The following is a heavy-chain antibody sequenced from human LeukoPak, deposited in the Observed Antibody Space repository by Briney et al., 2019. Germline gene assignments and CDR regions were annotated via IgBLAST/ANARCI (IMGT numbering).Heavy chain of an antibody. CDR2: LSYSGST. Sequence: ASETLSLTCTVSGGSIRSYYWNWIRQPPGKGLEWIGYLSYSGSTSYNPSLKRRGTISADTSKNQFPLKMNSVTAADTAVYYCARSLSRSSYGNFDYWGQGTLVTVSP. D-gene: IGHD3-10*01. V-gene: IGHV4-59*01. CDR1: GGSIRSYY. CDR3: ARSLSRSSYGNFDY. J-gene: IGHJ4*02.